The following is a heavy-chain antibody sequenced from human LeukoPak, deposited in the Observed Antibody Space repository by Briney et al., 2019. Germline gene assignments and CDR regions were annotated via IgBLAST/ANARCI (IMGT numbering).Heavy chain of an antibody. V-gene: IGHV4-34*01. Sequence: PSETLSLTLPFYGGSLSGYYWSWIRQPPAKGLEWIGEINHSGSTNYNPSLKSRVTISVDTSKNQFSLKLSSVTAAETAVYYCARRRTLGIAAAGTSLYDYWGQGTLVTVSS. CDR1: GGSLSGYY. CDR2: INHSGST. D-gene: IGHD6-13*01. J-gene: IGHJ4*02. CDR3: ARRRTLGIAAAGTSLYDY.